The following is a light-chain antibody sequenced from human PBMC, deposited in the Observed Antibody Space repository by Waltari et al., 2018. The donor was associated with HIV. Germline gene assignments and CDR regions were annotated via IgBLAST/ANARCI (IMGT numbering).Light chain of an antibody. CDR2: DDS. J-gene: IGLJ2*01. V-gene: IGLV3-21*02. Sequence: SYVLTQPPSVSVAPGQTARLTCGGNNFGSKGVHWYQQKPGQAPVLFVYDDSDRPSGIPERFSGSKSGNTATLTISRVEAGDEADYYCQVWDSTSDYVVFGGGTKLTVL. CDR1: NFGSKG. CDR3: QVWDSTSDYVV.